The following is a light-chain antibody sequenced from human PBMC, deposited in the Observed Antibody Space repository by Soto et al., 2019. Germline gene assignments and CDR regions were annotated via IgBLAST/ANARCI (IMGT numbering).Light chain of an antibody. CDR1: QSVSSSY. J-gene: IGKJ1*01. V-gene: IGKV3-20*01. CDR3: QQYGSSPWT. Sequence: EIVMTQSPATLSVSPGQTATLSCRASQSVSSSYLAWYQQKPGQAPRLLIYGASSRATGIPDRFSGSGSGTDFTLTISRLEPEDFAVYYCQQYGSSPWTVGQGTKVDI. CDR2: GAS.